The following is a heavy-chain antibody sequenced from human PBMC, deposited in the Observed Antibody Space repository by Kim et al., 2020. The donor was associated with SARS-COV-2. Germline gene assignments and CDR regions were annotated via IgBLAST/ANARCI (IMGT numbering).Heavy chain of an antibody. CDR1: GFTFSGHY. CDR2: TRNKANSYTT. CDR3: ARGWELWGGRNDY. Sequence: GSLRLSFPASGFTFSGHYMDWVRQAPGKGLEWVGRTRNKANSYTTEYAASVKGRFTISRDDSKNSLYLQMNSLKTEDTAVYYCARGWELWGGRNDYWGQGTLVTVSS. J-gene: IGHJ4*02. V-gene: IGHV3-72*01. D-gene: IGHD1-26*01.